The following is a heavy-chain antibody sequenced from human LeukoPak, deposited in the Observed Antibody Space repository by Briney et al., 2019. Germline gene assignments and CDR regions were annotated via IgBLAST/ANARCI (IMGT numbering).Heavy chain of an antibody. D-gene: IGHD5-24*01. Sequence: GGSLRLSCAASGFTFRSYAMHWVRQAPGKGLEWVTVISYDGINKYYADSVKGRFTISRDNSKNTLYLQMNSLRAEDTAVYYCARGFGDGYNFDYWGQGTLVTVSS. V-gene: IGHV3-30-3*01. CDR3: ARGFGDGYNFDY. CDR2: ISYDGINK. CDR1: GFTFRSYA. J-gene: IGHJ4*02.